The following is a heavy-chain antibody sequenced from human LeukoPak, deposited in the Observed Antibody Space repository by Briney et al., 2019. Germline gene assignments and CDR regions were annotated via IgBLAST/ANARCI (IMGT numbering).Heavy chain of an antibody. D-gene: IGHD3-16*02. J-gene: IGHJ4*02. V-gene: IGHV4-30-4*01. Sequence: SETLSLTCTVSGGSISSGDYYWSWIRQPPGKGLEWIGYIYYSGSTYYSPSLKSRVTISVDTSKNQFSLKLSSVTAADTAVYYCARGRNYDYVWGSYRPYYFDYWGQGTLVTVSS. CDR2: IYYSGST. CDR1: GGSISSGDYY. CDR3: ARGRNYDYVWGSYRPYYFDY.